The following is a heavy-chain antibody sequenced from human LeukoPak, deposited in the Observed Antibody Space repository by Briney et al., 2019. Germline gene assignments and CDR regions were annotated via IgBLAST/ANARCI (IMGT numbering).Heavy chain of an antibody. D-gene: IGHD3-22*01. Sequence: SVKVSCKASGGTFSSYAISWVRLAPGQGLEWMGGIIPIFGTANYAQKFQGRVTITADESTSTAYMELSSLRSEDTAVYYCARFPTYDSSGYQDFDYWGQGTLVTVSS. CDR2: IIPIFGTA. CDR3: ARFPTYDSSGYQDFDY. CDR1: GGTFSSYA. V-gene: IGHV1-69*13. J-gene: IGHJ4*02.